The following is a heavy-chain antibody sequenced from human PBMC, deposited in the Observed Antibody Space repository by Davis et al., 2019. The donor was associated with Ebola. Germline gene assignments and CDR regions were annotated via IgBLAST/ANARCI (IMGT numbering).Heavy chain of an antibody. D-gene: IGHD2-15*01. V-gene: IGHV3-48*02. CDR2: ISSSSSTI. Sequence: PAGSLTLSCAASGFTFSSYSMNWVRQAPGKGLEWASYISSSSSTIYYADSVKGRFIISRDHAKNSLYLQMNSLRDEDTAVYFCSRGGKLPVGYYYYCVDVWGQGTTVTVSS. J-gene: IGHJ6*02. CDR3: SRGGKLPVGYYYYCVDV. CDR1: GFTFSSYS.